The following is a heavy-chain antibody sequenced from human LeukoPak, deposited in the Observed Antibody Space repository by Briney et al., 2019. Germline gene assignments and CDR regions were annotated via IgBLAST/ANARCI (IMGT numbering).Heavy chain of an antibody. CDR1: GGTFSSYA. Sequence: GSSVKVSFKASGGTFSSYAISWVRQAPGQGLEWMGGIIPIFGTANYAQKFQGRVTITTDESTSTAYMELSSLRSEDTAVYYCARHASGYFQYYFVYWGQGTLVTVSS. V-gene: IGHV1-69*05. CDR3: ARHASGYFQYYFVY. D-gene: IGHD3-22*01. J-gene: IGHJ4*02. CDR2: IIPIFGTA.